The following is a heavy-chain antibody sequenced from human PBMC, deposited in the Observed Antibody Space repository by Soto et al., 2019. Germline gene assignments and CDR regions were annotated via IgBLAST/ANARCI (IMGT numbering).Heavy chain of an antibody. Sequence: SGPTLVNPTQTLTLTCSVSGFSLSARGVSVGWIRQPPGKALEWLAIIYWNDDKLYSPSLKSRLTITKDTAENQVVLTMTNMDPVDTATYFCAHSPWGAAPDYWGQGTVVTVS. J-gene: IGHJ4*02. V-gene: IGHV2-5*01. D-gene: IGHD3-16*01. CDR3: AHSPWGAAPDY. CDR1: GFSLSARGVS. CDR2: IYWNDDK.